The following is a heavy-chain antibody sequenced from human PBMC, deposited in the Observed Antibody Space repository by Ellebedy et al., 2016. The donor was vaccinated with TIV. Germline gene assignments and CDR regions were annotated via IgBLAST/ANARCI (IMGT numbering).Heavy chain of an antibody. CDR2: TSQDGSEK. CDR1: GFSFSGYW. J-gene: IGHJ4*02. CDR3: ARANNFDY. V-gene: IGHV3-7*03. Sequence: GGSLRLSCAASGFSFSGYWMSWVRQAPGKGLEWVAKTSQDGSEKYYLDSVKGRFTISRDNAKNSLSLQMNSLRAEDTAVYYCARANNFDYWGQGTLVTVSS.